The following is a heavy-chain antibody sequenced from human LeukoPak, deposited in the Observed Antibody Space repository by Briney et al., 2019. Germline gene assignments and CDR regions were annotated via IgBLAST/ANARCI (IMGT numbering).Heavy chain of an antibody. V-gene: IGHV3-20*04. Sequence: PGGSLRLSCAASGFKFDDYGMSWVRQAPGKGLEWVSVINWNGARTGYADSLKGRLTISRDNAKNSLYLQMDSLRVEDTAFYYCARRYCSGPSCRYDYWGQGTLVTVSS. J-gene: IGHJ4*02. CDR3: ARRYCSGPSCRYDY. D-gene: IGHD2-2*01. CDR2: INWNGART. CDR1: GFKFDDYG.